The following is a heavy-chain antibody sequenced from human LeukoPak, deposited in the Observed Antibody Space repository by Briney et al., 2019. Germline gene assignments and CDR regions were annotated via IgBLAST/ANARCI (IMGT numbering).Heavy chain of an antibody. V-gene: IGHV1-2*02. CDR3: ARGPNKSDGGNSGSAWFDP. Sequence: GASVKVSCKASGYTFTDYYMYWVRQAPGQGLEWMGWIIPNSGGTDYAQRFQGRVTMTRDTSITTAYMELSSLRSDDTAVYYCARGPNKSDGGNSGSAWFDPWGQGTLVTVSS. CDR1: GYTFTDYY. CDR2: IIPNSGGT. D-gene: IGHD4-23*01. J-gene: IGHJ5*02.